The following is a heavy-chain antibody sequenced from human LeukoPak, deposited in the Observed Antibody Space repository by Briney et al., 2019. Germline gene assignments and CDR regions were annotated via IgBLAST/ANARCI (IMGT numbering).Heavy chain of an antibody. CDR2: IKQDGSEI. J-gene: IGHJ4*02. D-gene: IGHD2-2*02. CDR1: GFSLSDYW. V-gene: IGHV3-7*01. Sequence: PGGSLRLSCAASGFSLSDYWMSWVRQAPGKGLEWVANIKQDGSEIYYVDSVKGRFTISRDNAKNSLYLQMNSLRAEDTAVYYCARDRVVVPAAIFFDCWGQGTLVTVSS. CDR3: ARDRVVVPAAIFFDC.